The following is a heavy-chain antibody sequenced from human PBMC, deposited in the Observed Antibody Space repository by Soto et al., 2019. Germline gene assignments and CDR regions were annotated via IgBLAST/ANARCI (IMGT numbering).Heavy chain of an antibody. Sequence: SETLSLTCTVSGGSINSGDYYWTWIRQPPGKGLEWIGCIHYSGSTYYNPSLKSRITISVDTSKNQFSLKLNSVTAADTAMYYCARRGGYDYPNSRWYNWFDPWGQGTLVTVSS. V-gene: IGHV4-30-4*01. CDR2: IHYSGST. CDR1: GGSINSGDYY. J-gene: IGHJ5*02. CDR3: ARRGGYDYPNSRWYNWFDP. D-gene: IGHD5-12*01.